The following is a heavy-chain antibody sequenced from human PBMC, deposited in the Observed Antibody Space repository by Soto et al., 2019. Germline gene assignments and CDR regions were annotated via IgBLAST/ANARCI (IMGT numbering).Heavy chain of an antibody. V-gene: IGHV4-59*01. D-gene: IGHD4-17*01. CDR3: ARSTGYGDSFFDY. Sequence: QVQLQESGPGLVKPSETLSLTCTVSGGSIRTYYWNWIRQPPGKGLEWIGYMYYGGSTNYNPSLKSRVTVSGDTSTNDFSLKLTSVTAADTAVYYCARSTGYGDSFFDYWGRGTVVTVSS. CDR2: MYYGGST. CDR1: GGSIRTYY. J-gene: IGHJ4*02.